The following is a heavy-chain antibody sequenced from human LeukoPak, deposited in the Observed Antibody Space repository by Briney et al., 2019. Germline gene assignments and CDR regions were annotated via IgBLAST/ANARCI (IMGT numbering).Heavy chain of an antibody. D-gene: IGHD3-22*01. CDR1: GYTFTSYY. CDR3: ARGLSSGCYFGPFDP. Sequence: ASVKVSCKASGYTFTSYYMHWVRQAPGQGLEWMGIINPSGGSTSYAQKFQGRVTMTRDMSTSTVYMELSSLRSEDTAVYYCARGLSSGCYFGPFDPWGQGTLVTVSS. J-gene: IGHJ5*02. CDR2: INPSGGST. V-gene: IGHV1-46*01.